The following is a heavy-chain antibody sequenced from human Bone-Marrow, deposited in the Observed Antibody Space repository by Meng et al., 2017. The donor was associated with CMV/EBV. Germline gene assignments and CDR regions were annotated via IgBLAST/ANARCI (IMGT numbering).Heavy chain of an antibody. J-gene: IGHJ6*02. CDR1: GFTFSSYW. D-gene: IGHD3-3*01. V-gene: IGHV3-7*01. CDR2: IKQDGSEK. CDR3: ARAYYDFWSGYFPSYYYGMDV. Sequence: GGSLRLSCAASGFTFSSYWMSWVRQAPGKGLEWVANIKQDGSEKYYVDSVKGRFTISRENAKNSLYLQMNSLRAGDTAVYYCARAYYDFWSGYFPSYYYGMDVWGQGTTVTVSS.